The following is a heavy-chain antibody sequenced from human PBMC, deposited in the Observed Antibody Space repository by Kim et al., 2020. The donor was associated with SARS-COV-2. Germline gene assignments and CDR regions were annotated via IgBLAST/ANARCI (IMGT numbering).Heavy chain of an antibody. Sequence: GGSLRLSCAASGFTFSLYIMSWVRQAPGKGLEWVSTITSSGGNTYYADSVKGRFTMSRDNSKNTLYQQMNSLRDEDTATYYCATRLNGDFCGGTCDFDSWGQGTLVTVSS. J-gene: IGHJ4*02. V-gene: IGHV3-23*01. CDR1: GFTFSLYI. D-gene: IGHD2-15*01. CDR2: ITSSGGNT. CDR3: ATRLNGDFCGGTCDFDS.